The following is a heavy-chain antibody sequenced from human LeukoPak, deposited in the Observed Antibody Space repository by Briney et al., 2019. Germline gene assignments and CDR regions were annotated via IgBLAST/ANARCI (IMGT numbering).Heavy chain of an antibody. V-gene: IGHV4-59*13. CDR1: GGSISSYY. J-gene: IGHJ4*02. CDR3: ASPGYSSSWYYFDY. CDR2: IYYSGSP. D-gene: IGHD6-13*01. Sequence: SQTLSLTCTVSGGSISSYYWSWIRQPPGKGLEWVGYIYYSGSPNYNPSLKSRVTISVDTSKNQFSLKLSSVTAADTAVYYCASPGYSSSWYYFDYWGQGTLVTVSS.